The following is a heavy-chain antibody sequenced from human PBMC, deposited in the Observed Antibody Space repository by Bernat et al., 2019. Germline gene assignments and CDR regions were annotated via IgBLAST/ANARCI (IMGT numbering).Heavy chain of an antibody. D-gene: IGHD1-1*01. J-gene: IGHJ4*02. CDR2: IIPVLDIS. Sequence: QVQLVQSGAEVKKPGSSVKVSCKTSGGTFSSYTISWVRQAPGQGFEWMGRIIPVLDISNYAQKFQARVTMTADKSMSTAYVELDSQTSQDTAVYYCAREKTETYHPSYYFDYWGQGTLVTVSS. CDR1: GGTFSSYT. CDR3: AREKTETYHPSYYFDY. V-gene: IGHV1-69*08.